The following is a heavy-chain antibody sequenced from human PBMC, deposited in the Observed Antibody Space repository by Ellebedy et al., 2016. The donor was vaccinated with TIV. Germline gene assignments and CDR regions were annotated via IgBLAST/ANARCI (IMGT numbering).Heavy chain of an antibody. V-gene: IGHV5-51*01. CDR1: YW. CDR2: IYPDDSDT. CDR3: AAYTKWGTTYYFDY. Sequence: YWSWIRQHPGKGLEWMGIIYPDDSDTTYSPSFQGQVTISVDKSINTAFLVWSSLKASDTAMYYCAAYTKWGTTYYFDYWGQGTLVTVSS. J-gene: IGHJ4*02. D-gene: IGHD7-27*01.